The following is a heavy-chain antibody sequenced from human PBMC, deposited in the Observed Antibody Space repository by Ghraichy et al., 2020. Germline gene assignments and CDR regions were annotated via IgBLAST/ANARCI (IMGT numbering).Heavy chain of an antibody. J-gene: IGHJ6*02. CDR1: GFAFGSYA. Sequence: GGSLRLSCIATGFAFGSYAISWVRQAPGLGLERVGFIRSKAYGGTTEYAASVKGRFTISRDDSKSIAHLQMNSLKTEDTAVYYCTRVGRGYCSSTSCPTYYYYYYGMDVWGQVTTVTVPS. D-gene: IGHD2-2*01. V-gene: IGHV3-49*04. CDR3: TRVGRGYCSSTSCPTYYYYYYGMDV. CDR2: IRSKAYGGTT.